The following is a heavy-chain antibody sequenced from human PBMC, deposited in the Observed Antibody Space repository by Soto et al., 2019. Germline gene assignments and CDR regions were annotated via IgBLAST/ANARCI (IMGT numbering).Heavy chain of an antibody. V-gene: IGHV3-48*02. CDR3: ARAGVGFWSYYYYYGMDV. J-gene: IGHJ6*02. D-gene: IGHD3-3*01. Sequence: EVQLVESGGGLVQPGGSLRISCAASGFTFSSYSMNWVRQAPGKGLEWVSYISSSSSTIYYADSVKGRFTISRDNAKNSLYLQMNSLRDEDTAVYYCARAGVGFWSYYYYYGMDVWGQGTTLTVSS. CDR2: ISSSSSTI. CDR1: GFTFSSYS.